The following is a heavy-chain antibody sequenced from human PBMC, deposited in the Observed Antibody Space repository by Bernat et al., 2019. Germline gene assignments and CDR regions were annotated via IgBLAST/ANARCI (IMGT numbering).Heavy chain of an antibody. CDR1: GFIFNNYW. V-gene: IGHV3-74*02. CDR2: INSDGTST. Sequence: VELVESGGRFVQAGGSLRLSCVGSGFIFNNYWMHWVRQTPGRGLMWVALINSDGTSTNYADAVKGRFTISRDNAKNTLYLQMNSLRDDDTAVYFCVSDDGLGISHQYLLHWGHGTLVPVSS. D-gene: IGHD3-9*01. CDR3: VSDDGLGISHQYLLH. J-gene: IGHJ1*01.